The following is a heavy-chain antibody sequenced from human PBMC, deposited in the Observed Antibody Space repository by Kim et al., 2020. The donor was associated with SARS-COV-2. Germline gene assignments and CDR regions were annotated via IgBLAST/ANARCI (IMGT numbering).Heavy chain of an antibody. J-gene: IGHJ4*02. D-gene: IGHD6-19*01. V-gene: IGHV3-66*01. CDR3: ARDRRSSGWYSSDY. Sequence: ASFKGRFTRPRDNSKNQQYLQMNSLRAEETAVYYCARDRRSSGWYSSDYWGQGTLVTVSS.